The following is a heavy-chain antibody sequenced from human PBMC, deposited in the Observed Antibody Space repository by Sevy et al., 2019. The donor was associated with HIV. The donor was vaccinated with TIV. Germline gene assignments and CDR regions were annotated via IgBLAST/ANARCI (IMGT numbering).Heavy chain of an antibody. CDR1: GFTFSSYA. CDR3: AREGCSKPHDY. D-gene: IGHD3-10*02. CDR2: FSFGCGKI. V-gene: IGHV3-23*01. J-gene: IGHJ4*02. Sequence: GGSLRLSCAASGFTFSSYAMSWVRQAPGKGLEWVSTFSFGCGKINNADSVKGRFTISRDNSKNTLYLQMHSLRAEDTAVYYCAREGCSKPHDYGGQGTLVTVSS.